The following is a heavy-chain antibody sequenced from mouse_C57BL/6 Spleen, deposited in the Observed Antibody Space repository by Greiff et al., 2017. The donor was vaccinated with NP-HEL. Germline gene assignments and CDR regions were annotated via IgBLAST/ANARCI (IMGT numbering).Heavy chain of an antibody. V-gene: IGHV1-52*01. Sequence: QVQLQQPGAELVRPGSSVKLSCKASGYTFTSYWMHWVKQRPIQGLEWIGNIDPSDSETHYNQKFKDKATLTVDKSSSTAYMQLSSLTSEDSAVYYCARRVYGNYGDYFDYWGQGTTLTVSS. J-gene: IGHJ2*01. CDR3: ARRVYGNYGDYFDY. CDR2: IDPSDSET. CDR1: GYTFTSYW. D-gene: IGHD2-1*01.